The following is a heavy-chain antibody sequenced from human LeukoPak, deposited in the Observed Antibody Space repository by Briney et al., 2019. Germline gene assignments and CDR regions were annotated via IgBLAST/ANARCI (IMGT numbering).Heavy chain of an antibody. Sequence: WASVKVSCKASGYTFTSHYMHWVRQAPGQGLEWMGIINPSSGSTNYAQKFQGRLTMTRDMSTSTVYMELSSLRSEDTALYYCATAGRRLFGVLIPLSFDYWGQGTLVTVSS. CDR1: GYTFTSHY. CDR3: ATAGRRLFGVLIPLSFDY. CDR2: INPSSGST. V-gene: IGHV1-46*01. D-gene: IGHD3-3*01. J-gene: IGHJ4*02.